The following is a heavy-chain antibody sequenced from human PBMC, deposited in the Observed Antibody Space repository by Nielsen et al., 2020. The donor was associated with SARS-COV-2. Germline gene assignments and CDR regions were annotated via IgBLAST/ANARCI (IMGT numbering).Heavy chain of an antibody. Sequence: GESLKISCAASGFTFSNAWMSWVRQAPGKGLEWVGRIKSKTDGGTTDYAAPVKGRFTISRDDSKNTLYLQMNSLKTEDTAVYYCTTFAALIYYYYYYMDVWGKGTTVTVSS. CDR1: GFTFSNAW. J-gene: IGHJ6*03. V-gene: IGHV3-15*01. CDR2: IKSKTDGGTT. CDR3: TTFAALIYYYYYYMDV. D-gene: IGHD2-8*01.